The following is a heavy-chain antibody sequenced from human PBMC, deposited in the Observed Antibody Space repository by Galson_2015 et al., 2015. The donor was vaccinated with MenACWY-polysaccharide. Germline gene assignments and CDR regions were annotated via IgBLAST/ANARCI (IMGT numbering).Heavy chain of an antibody. CDR1: GITFSGYA. D-gene: IGHD6-13*01. CDR3: AREGSRIVFHAFDT. Sequence: SLRLSCAVSGITFSGYAMHWVRQAPGKGLEYVSGISSTGGRIYYADSVKGRFTISRDNSKNTLFLEMNSLGAEDTAVYYCAREGSRIVFHAFDTWGQGTKVTVSS. CDR2: ISSTGGRI. V-gene: IGHV3-64*04. J-gene: IGHJ3*02.